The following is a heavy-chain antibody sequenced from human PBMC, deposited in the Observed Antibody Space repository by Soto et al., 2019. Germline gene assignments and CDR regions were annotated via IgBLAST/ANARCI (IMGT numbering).Heavy chain of an antibody. D-gene: IGHD3-22*01. CDR1: GGSFSSYY. Sequence: SETLSLTCTVSGGSFSSYYWSWIGQPPGKGLEWVGHIYYSGRTNYNPSLESRVTISGDTSKNQLSLKLSSVTAADTAVYYCARDYYYDSRGYPGAYYYGMDVWGQGTTVTVSS. CDR3: ARDYYYDSRGYPGAYYYGMDV. CDR2: IYYSGRT. V-gene: IGHV4-59*01. J-gene: IGHJ6*02.